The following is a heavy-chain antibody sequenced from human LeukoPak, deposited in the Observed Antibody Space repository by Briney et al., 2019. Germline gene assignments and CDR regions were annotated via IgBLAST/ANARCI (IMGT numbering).Heavy chain of an antibody. CDR3: ARAIESYYYDSSGYYSGYYFDY. CDR1: GGSISSYY. CDR2: IYYSGST. V-gene: IGHV4-59*08. D-gene: IGHD3-22*01. J-gene: IGHJ4*02. Sequence: SETLSLTCTVSGGSISSYYWSWIRQPPGKGLEWIGYIYYSGSTNYNPSLKSRVTISVDTSKNQFSLMLSSVTAADTAAYYCARAIESYYYDSSGYYSGYYFDYWGQGTLVTVSS.